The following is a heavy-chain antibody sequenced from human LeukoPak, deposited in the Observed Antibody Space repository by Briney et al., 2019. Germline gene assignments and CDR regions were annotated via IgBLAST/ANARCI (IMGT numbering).Heavy chain of an antibody. D-gene: IGHD2-15*01. CDR3: AKLSNIFAPDDY. Sequence: PGGSLRLSCAASGFTFSRYAMSWVRQAPGKGLEWVSTFGNSAHYADSVKGRFTISRDNSKNTLYLQMNNLRVEDTAVYYCAKLSNIFAPDDYWGQGTLVTVSS. CDR2: FGNSA. CDR1: GFTFSRYA. J-gene: IGHJ4*02. V-gene: IGHV3-23*01.